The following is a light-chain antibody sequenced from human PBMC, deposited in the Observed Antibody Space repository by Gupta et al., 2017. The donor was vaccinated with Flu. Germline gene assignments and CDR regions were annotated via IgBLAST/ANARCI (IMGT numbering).Light chain of an antibody. Sequence: TISCTGSSSNIGAGYDVHWYQQLPGTAPKLLTYGNNNRPSGVPDRFSGSKSGPSASLAITGLQAEDEADYYCQSYDTSLSGSRVFGGGTKLTVL. J-gene: IGLJ2*01. V-gene: IGLV1-40*01. CDR2: GNN. CDR1: SSNIGAGYD. CDR3: QSYDTSLSGSRV.